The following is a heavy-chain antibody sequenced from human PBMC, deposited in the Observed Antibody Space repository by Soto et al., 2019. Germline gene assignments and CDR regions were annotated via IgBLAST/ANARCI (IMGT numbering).Heavy chain of an antibody. D-gene: IGHD4-17*01. CDR1: GGTFSPYG. J-gene: IGHJ5*02. CDR2: IIPLYGTT. Sequence: QVQLVQSGAEVKKPGSSVKVSCKASGGTFSPYGMNCVRQAPGQGLEWLGSIIPLYGTTNYAQTFQGRVTITADESTSTVYMDLRSLRSEDTAIYYCARGPRATVTSLAPWGQGSLVTVSS. CDR3: ARGPRATVTSLAP. V-gene: IGHV1-69*18.